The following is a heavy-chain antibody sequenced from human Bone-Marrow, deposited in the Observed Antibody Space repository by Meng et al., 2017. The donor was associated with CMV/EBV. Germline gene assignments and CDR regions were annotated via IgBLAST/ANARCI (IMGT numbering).Heavy chain of an antibody. CDR3: ASWAGNTFDY. CDR2: IIPIFGTA. CDR1: GVTFSSYA. J-gene: IGHJ4*02. Sequence: QVCPVRVGVGVNKPGSSVKVLCNASGVTFSSYAISLVRQAPGKGVEWMGGIIPIFGTANYSQKFQGRVTITADESTSTAYMELSSLRSEDTAVYYCASWAGNTFDYWGQGTLVTVSS. D-gene: IGHD2/OR15-2a*01. V-gene: IGHV1-69*01.